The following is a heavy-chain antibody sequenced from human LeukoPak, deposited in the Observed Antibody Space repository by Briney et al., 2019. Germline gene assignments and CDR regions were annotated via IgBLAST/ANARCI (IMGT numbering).Heavy chain of an antibody. D-gene: IGHD5-18*01. CDR2: INANSGTR. CDR3: ARDQYSYAHAAH. V-gene: IGHV3-23*01. Sequence: GGSLRLSCEASGFAFSFFAMSWLRQPPGKGLEWVSTINANSGTRSYAASVRGRFTISRDNSKNTLHLQMSSLRAEDTAVYYCARDQYSYAHAAHWGRGTLVTVSS. CDR1: GFAFSFFA. J-gene: IGHJ4*02.